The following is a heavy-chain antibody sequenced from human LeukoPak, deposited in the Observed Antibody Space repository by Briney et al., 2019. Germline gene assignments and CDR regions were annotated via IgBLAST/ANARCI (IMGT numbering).Heavy chain of an antibody. D-gene: IGHD2-2*01. Sequence: SVKVSCKASGGTFSSYAISWVRQAPGQGLEWMGGIIPIFGTANYAPKFQGRVTITADESTSTAYMELSSLRSEDTAVYYCAKEVPAADYSYGMDVWGQGTTVTVSS. CDR3: AKEVPAADYSYGMDV. V-gene: IGHV1-69*13. CDR1: GGTFSSYA. J-gene: IGHJ6*02. CDR2: IIPIFGTA.